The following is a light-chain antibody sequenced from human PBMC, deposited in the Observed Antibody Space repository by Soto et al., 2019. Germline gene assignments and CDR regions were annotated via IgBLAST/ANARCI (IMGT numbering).Light chain of an antibody. Sequence: EIVLAQSPGALSLSPGERATLSCRASQSVGSTHLAWYQQRPAQAPRLLIYGASSRATGVPDRFSGSGSGTDFTLTISRLEPEDFAVYYCQHYGTTFGQGTKVDIK. J-gene: IGKJ1*01. CDR1: QSVGSTH. V-gene: IGKV3-20*01. CDR2: GAS. CDR3: QHYGTT.